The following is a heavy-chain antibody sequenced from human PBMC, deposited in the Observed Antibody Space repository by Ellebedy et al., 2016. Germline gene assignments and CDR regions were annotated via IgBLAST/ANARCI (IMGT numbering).Heavy chain of an antibody. V-gene: IGHV3-66*01. Sequence: GESLKISCVVSGFSVSSNYLSWVRQAPGKGLEWVSIIYNSGSTFYTDSVKGRFTISRDNSKNTLYLQMNSLTVEDTAVYYCAKGNAVPGPEPLDFWGQGTLVTVSS. J-gene: IGHJ4*02. CDR3: AKGNAVPGPEPLDF. CDR1: GFSVSSNY. CDR2: IYNSGST. D-gene: IGHD6-19*01.